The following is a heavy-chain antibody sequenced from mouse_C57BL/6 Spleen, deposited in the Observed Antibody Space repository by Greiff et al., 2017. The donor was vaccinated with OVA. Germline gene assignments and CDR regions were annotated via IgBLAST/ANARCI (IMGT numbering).Heavy chain of an antibody. CDR1: GYAFSSSW. V-gene: IGHV1-82*01. CDR3: AIGAQLRPYYVDY. Sequence: VQLQQSGPELVKPGASVKISCKASGYAFSSSWMNWVKQRPGKGLEWIGRIYPGDGDTNYNGKFKGKATLTADKSSSTAYMQLSSLTSEDSAVYYCAIGAQLRPYYVDYWGQGTTLTVSS. CDR2: IYPGDGDT. J-gene: IGHJ2*01. D-gene: IGHD3-1*01.